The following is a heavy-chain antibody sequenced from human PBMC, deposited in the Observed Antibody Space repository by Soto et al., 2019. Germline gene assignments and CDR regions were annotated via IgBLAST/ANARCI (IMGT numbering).Heavy chain of an antibody. J-gene: IGHJ4*02. CDR3: ARDMGFGLSDY. CDR2: INAGNGNK. D-gene: IGHD3-10*01. Sequence: ASVKVSCKASGYTFTSYAMHWVRQAPGQRLEWMGWINAGNGNKKYSQKLQGRVTITRDTSASTAYMELSSLSSEDTAVYYCARDMGFGLSDYWGQGTLVTVSS. CDR1: GYTFTSYA. V-gene: IGHV1-3*01.